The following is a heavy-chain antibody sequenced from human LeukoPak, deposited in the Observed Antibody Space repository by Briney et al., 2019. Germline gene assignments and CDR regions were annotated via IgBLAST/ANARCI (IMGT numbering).Heavy chain of an antibody. CDR3: ARVYYDSSGYYFGAFDI. J-gene: IGHJ3*02. Sequence: PSETLSLTCTVSGGSISSSSYYWGWIRQPPGKGLEWIGSIYYSGSTYYNPSLKSRVTISVDTSKNQFSLKLSSVTAADTAVYYCARVYYDSSGYYFGAFDIWGQGTMVTVSS. V-gene: IGHV4-39*01. CDR1: GGSISSSSYY. D-gene: IGHD3-22*01. CDR2: IYYSGST.